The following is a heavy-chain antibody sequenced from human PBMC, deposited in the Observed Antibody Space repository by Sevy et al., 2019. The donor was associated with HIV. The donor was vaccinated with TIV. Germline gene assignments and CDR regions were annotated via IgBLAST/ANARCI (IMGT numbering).Heavy chain of an antibody. CDR1: GFTFSSYA. D-gene: IGHD7-27*01. CDR3: ARDRAGDGLDY. V-gene: IGHV3-30-3*01. Sequence: GRSLRLSCAASGFTFSSYAMHWVRQAPGKGLEWVAVISYDGSNKYYADSVKGRFTISRDNSKNTLYLQMNSLRAEDTAVYYCARDRAGDGLDYWGQGTLVTVSS. J-gene: IGHJ4*02. CDR2: ISYDGSNK.